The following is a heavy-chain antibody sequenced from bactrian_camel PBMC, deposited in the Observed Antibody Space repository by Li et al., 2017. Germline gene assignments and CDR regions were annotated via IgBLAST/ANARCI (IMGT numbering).Heavy chain of an antibody. J-gene: IGHJ6*01. CDR2: IYTGDNTT. Sequence: VQLVESGGGSVQPGGSLRLSCEVSGDTYTSNCMGWFRQAQGKEREGVAAIYTGDNTTLYVDSVKGRFTISQDSAKNGVTANLQMNSLKPEDTGMYYCAALCRIIDGRPASFGYSGQGTQVTVS. CDR3: AALCRIIDGRPASFGY. D-gene: IGHD6*01. CDR1: GDTYTSNC. V-gene: IGHV3S31*01.